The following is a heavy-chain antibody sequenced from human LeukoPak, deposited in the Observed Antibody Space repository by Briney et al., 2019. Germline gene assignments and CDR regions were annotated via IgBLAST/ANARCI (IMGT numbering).Heavy chain of an antibody. CDR3: AREGGVSNYASSFDY. D-gene: IGHD4-11*01. J-gene: IGHJ4*02. CDR2: INPSGGST. CDR1: GYTFTSYY. V-gene: IGHV1-46*01. Sequence: ASVKVSCKASGYTFTSYYMHRVRQAPGQGLEWMGIINPSGGSTSYAQEFQGRVTITADESTSTAYMELSSLRSEDTAVYYCAREGGVSNYASSFDYWGQGTLVTVSS.